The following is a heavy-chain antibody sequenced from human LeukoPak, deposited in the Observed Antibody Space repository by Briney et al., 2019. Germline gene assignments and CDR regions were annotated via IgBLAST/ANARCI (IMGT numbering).Heavy chain of an antibody. J-gene: IGHJ4*02. CDR3: ARGGKWLEFDY. CDR1: GFTFSSYG. CDR2: IWYDGSNK. D-gene: IGHD3-22*01. Sequence: GGSLRLSRTASGFTFSSYGMHWVRQAPGKGLEWVAVIWYDGSNKYYADSVKGRFTISRDNSKNTLYLQMSSLRAEDTAVYYCARGGKWLEFDYWGQGTLVTVSS. V-gene: IGHV3-33*01.